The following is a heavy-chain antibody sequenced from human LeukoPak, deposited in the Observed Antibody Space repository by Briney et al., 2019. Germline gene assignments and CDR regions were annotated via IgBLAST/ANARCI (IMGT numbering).Heavy chain of an antibody. Sequence: GGSLRLSCAASGFTFDDYAMHWVRQAPGKGLEWVSGISWNSGGIGYADSVKGRFTISRDNAKNSLYLQMNSLRAEDTALYYCAKGVVTPVGSYFDYWGQGTLVTVSS. D-gene: IGHD3-3*01. CDR1: GFTFDDYA. CDR2: ISWNSGGI. J-gene: IGHJ4*02. V-gene: IGHV3-9*01. CDR3: AKGVVTPVGSYFDY.